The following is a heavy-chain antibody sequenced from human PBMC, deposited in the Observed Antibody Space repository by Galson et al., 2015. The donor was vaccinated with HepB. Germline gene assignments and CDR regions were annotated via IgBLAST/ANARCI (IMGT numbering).Heavy chain of an antibody. D-gene: IGHD5-18*01. CDR2: INWNSAFR. CDR1: GFTFDDYA. V-gene: IGHV3-9*01. J-gene: IGHJ6*02. Sequence: SLRLSCAASGFTFDDYAMHWVRQAPGKGLEWVSGINWNSAFRGYADSVKGRFTISRDNAKNSLYLQMNSLRVEDTALYFCARRYGSKPHYYYGLDVWGQGTTVTVSS. CDR3: ARRYGSKPHYYYGLDV.